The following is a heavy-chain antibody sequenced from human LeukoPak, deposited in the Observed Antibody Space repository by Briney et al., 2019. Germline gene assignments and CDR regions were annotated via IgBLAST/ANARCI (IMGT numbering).Heavy chain of an antibody. Sequence: SETLSLTCAVSGYSISSGYYWGWIRQPPGKGLEWIGSIYRSGSTYYNPSLKSRVTISVDTSKNQFSLKLSSVTAADTAVYYCARGKRWLHPGDAFDIWGQGTMVTVSS. D-gene: IGHD5-24*01. J-gene: IGHJ3*02. CDR3: ARGKRWLHPGDAFDI. CDR2: IYRSGST. V-gene: IGHV4-38-2*01. CDR1: GYSISSGYY.